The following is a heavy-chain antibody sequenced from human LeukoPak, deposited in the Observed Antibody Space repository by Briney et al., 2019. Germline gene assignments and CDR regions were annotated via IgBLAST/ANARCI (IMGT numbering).Heavy chain of an antibody. CDR3: AKGHGGATHIFDY. J-gene: IGHJ4*02. CDR2: ISWDGGST. CDR1: GFTFDDYT. Sequence: GGSLRLSCAASGFTFDDYTMHWVRQAPGKGLEWVSLISWDGGSTYYADSVKGRFTISRDNSKNSLYLQMNSLRTEDTALYYCAKGHGGATHIFDYWGQGTLVTVSS. V-gene: IGHV3-43*01. D-gene: IGHD1-26*01.